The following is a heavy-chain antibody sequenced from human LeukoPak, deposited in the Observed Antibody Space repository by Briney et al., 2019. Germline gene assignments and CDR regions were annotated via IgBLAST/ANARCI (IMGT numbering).Heavy chain of an antibody. CDR3: AKYQAYYDILTGYYSGYLDY. J-gene: IGHJ4*02. Sequence: PSETLSLTCAVSGGSISSGGYSWSWVRQAPGKGLEWVSAISGSGGSTYYADSVKGRFTISRDNSKNTLYLQMNSLRAEDTAVYYCAKYQAYYDILTGYYSGYLDYWGQGTLVTVSS. D-gene: IGHD3-9*01. V-gene: IGHV3-23*01. CDR2: ISGSGGST. CDR1: GGSISSGGYS.